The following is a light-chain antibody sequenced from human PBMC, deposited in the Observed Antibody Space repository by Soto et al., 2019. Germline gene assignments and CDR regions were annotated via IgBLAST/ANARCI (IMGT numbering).Light chain of an antibody. Sequence: QSVLTQPASVSGSPGQSITISCTGTIDDVGAYNYVSWYQQRPGSAPQLLIYDVNNRPSGASNRFSGSKSGHTAYLTISGLQSDDEANYPCASYTSTYTLVFGTGTKVTVL. CDR3: ASYTSTYTLV. CDR2: DVN. J-gene: IGLJ1*01. V-gene: IGLV2-14*01. CDR1: IDDVGAYNY.